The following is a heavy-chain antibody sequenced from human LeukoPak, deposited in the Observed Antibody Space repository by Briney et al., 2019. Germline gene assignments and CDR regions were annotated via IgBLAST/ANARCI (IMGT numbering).Heavy chain of an antibody. V-gene: IGHV1-46*01. CDR3: ARRIRGYSYGHNWFDP. J-gene: IGHJ5*02. D-gene: IGHD5-18*01. Sequence: ASVKVSCKTSGYTFTDYNLHWVRQAPGQRLEWMGIIKPSGGDTNYAQKLQGRVTMTTDTSTSTAYMELRSLRSDDTAVYYCARRIRGYSYGHNWFDPWGQGTLVTVSS. CDR1: GYTFTDYN. CDR2: IKPSGGDT.